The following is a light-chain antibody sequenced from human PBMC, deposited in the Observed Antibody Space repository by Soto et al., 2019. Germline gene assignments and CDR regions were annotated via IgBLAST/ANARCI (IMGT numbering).Light chain of an antibody. CDR2: GAS. V-gene: IGKV3-15*01. CDR1: QSISSE. CDR3: QQGHNLPLT. J-gene: IGKJ2*01. Sequence: EIVMTQSPATLSVSPGERATLSCRASQSISSELAWYQQRPGQPPRLLIYGASTRATGVPDRFTGSGSGSDFTLTISGLQSEDFAVYYCQQGHNLPLTFGQGTRLE.